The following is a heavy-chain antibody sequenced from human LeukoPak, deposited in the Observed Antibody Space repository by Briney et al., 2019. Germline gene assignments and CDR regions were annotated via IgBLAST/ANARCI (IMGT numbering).Heavy chain of an antibody. CDR1: GFTFSSYS. V-gene: IGHV3-21*01. CDR3: ARDFLRGSSSCLDY. CDR2: ISSSSSYI. D-gene: IGHD6-13*01. Sequence: PGGSLRLSCAASGFTFSSYSMNWVRQAPGKGLEWVSSISSSSSYIYYADSVKGRFTISRDNAKNSLYLQMNSLRAEDTAVYYCARDFLRGSSSCLDYWGQGTLVTVSS. J-gene: IGHJ4*02.